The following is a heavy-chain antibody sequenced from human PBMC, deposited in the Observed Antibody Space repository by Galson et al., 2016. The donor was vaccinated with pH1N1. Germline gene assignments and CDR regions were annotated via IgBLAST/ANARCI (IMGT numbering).Heavy chain of an antibody. J-gene: IGHJ6*02. CDR1: GGTFNSHS. Sequence: SVKVSCKASGGTFNSHSFNWVRQTAGQGLEWMGGVIPPFGTTHYAQMFQGRVTVIADDSSTTVYMELKNLRPEDTAVYYCGTKTLTNEDRNFFEYGMDVWGQGTTVAVSS. D-gene: IGHD2-8*01. V-gene: IGHV1-69*13. CDR2: VIPPFGTT. CDR3: GTKTLTNEDRNFFEYGMDV.